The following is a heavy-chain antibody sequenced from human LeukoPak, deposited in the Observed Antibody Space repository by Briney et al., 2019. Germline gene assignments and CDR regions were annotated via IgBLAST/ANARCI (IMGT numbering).Heavy chain of an antibody. V-gene: IGHV3-48*03. D-gene: IGHD3-16*01. CDR2: ITSSGSTI. CDR3: ARSLGYSDY. Sequence: PGRSLRLSCAASGFTFDDYAMTWVRQAPGKGLEWLSFITSSGSTIYYADSVKGRFTISRDNAKNSLYLQMNSLRAEDTAVYYCARSLGYSDYWGQGTLVTVSS. J-gene: IGHJ4*02. CDR1: GFTFDDYA.